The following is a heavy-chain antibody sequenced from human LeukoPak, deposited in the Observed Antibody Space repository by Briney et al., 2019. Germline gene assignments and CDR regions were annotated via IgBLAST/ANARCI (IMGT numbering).Heavy chain of an antibody. CDR2: IYTSGST. D-gene: IGHD1-7*01. V-gene: IGHV4-4*07. Sequence: SETLSLTCTVSGSSISSYYWSWIRQPAGKGLEWIGRIYTSGSTNYNPSLKSRVTMSVDTSKNQFSLKLSSVTAADTAVYYCARGEVHRTNYYYYYYMDVWGKGTTVTVSS. CDR1: GSSISSYY. CDR3: ARGEVHRTNYYYYYYMDV. J-gene: IGHJ6*03.